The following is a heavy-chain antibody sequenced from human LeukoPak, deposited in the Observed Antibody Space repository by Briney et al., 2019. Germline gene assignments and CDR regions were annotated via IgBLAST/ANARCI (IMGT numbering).Heavy chain of an antibody. CDR3: ARGPFYYDSSGYIFDY. V-gene: IGHV4-4*09. CDR2: IHTSGSN. Sequence: SETLSLTCAVSGVSISPYYWAWIRRPPGKGLEWIGYIHTSGSNNQYPSLKSRVTISVDKSKNHFSLRLTSVTAADTAVYYCARGPFYYDSSGYIFDYWGQGTLVTVSS. CDR1: GVSISPYY. J-gene: IGHJ4*02. D-gene: IGHD3-22*01.